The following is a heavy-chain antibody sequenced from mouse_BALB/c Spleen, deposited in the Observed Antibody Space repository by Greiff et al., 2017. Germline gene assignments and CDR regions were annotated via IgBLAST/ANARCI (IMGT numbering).Heavy chain of an antibody. CDR1: GDSITSGY. V-gene: IGHV3-8*02. Sequence: EVKLVESGPSLVKPSQTLSLTCSVTGDSITSGYWNWIRKFPGNKLEYMGYISYSGSTYYNPSLKSRISITRDTSKNQYYLQLNSVTTEDTATYYCARNYGRSYWYFDVWGAGTTVTVSS. J-gene: IGHJ1*01. CDR3: ARNYGRSYWYFDV. D-gene: IGHD1-1*01. CDR2: ISYSGST.